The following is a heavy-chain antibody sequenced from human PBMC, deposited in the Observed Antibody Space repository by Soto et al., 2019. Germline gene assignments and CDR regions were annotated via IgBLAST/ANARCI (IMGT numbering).Heavy chain of an antibody. CDR3: ARGHSLPYGSGSYKGHWFDP. V-gene: IGHV4-34*01. CDR2: INHSGST. Sequence: SETLSLTCAVCGGSFSGYYWSWIRQPPGKGLEWIGEINHSGSTDYNPSLKSRVTISVDTSKNQFSLKLSSVTAADTAVYYCARGHSLPYGSGSYKGHWFDPWGQGTLVTVS. CDR1: GGSFSGYY. J-gene: IGHJ5*02. D-gene: IGHD3-10*01.